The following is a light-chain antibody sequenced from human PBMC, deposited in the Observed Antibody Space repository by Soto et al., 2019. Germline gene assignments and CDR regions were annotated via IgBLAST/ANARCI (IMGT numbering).Light chain of an antibody. CDR3: CSYAGSYSFL. V-gene: IGLV2-11*01. CDR1: SSDVCAYNY. Sequence: QSALTQPRSVSGSPGQSVTISCTGTSSDVCAYNYVSWYQQHPGKAPKVMIYDVTERPSGVPDRFSGSKSGNTASLTISGLQAEDEADYYCCSYAGSYSFLFGSGTKVTVL. J-gene: IGLJ1*01. CDR2: DVT.